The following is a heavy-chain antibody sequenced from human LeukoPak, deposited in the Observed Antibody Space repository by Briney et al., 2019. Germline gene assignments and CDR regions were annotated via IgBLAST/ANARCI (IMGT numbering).Heavy chain of an antibody. D-gene: IGHD3-9*01. V-gene: IGHV4-34*01. Sequence: PSETLSLTCAVYGGSFSGYYWSWIRQPPGKGLEWIGEINHSGSTNYNPSLKSRVTISVDTSKNQFSLKLSSVTAADTAVYYCARGPRRTFYDRSYYYYYYMDVWGKGTTVTVSS. CDR1: GGSFSGYY. CDR3: ARGPRRTFYDRSYYYYYYMDV. J-gene: IGHJ6*03. CDR2: INHSGST.